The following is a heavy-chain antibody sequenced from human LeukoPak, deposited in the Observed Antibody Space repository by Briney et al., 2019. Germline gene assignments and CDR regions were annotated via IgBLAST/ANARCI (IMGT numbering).Heavy chain of an antibody. CDR3: ARDLAYSRLDY. CDR2: VNPDGNKK. V-gene: IGHV3-7*01. Sequence: GGSLRLSCAVSGLTFSSSWMDWVRQAPGKGLEWVASVNPDGNKKYSADSVKGRFTISRDNAENSLYLQMNSLRVEDTAFYYCARDLAYSRLDYWGQGMLVTVSS. D-gene: IGHD5-18*01. J-gene: IGHJ4*02. CDR1: GLTFSSSW.